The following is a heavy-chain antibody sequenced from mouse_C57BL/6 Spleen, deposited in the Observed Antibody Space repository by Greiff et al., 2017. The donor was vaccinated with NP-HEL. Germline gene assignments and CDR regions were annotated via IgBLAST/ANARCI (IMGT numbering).Heavy chain of an antibody. V-gene: IGHV1-20*01. Sequence: VQLQQSGPELVKPGDSVKISCKASGYSFTGYFMNWVMQSHGKSLEWIGRINPYNGDTFYNQKFKGKATLTVDKSSSTAHMELRSLTSEDSAVDDCARGGSIYYDYDFDYWGQGTTLTVSS. D-gene: IGHD2-4*01. CDR1: GYSFTGYF. CDR3: ARGGSIYYDYDFDY. CDR2: INPYNGDT. J-gene: IGHJ2*01.